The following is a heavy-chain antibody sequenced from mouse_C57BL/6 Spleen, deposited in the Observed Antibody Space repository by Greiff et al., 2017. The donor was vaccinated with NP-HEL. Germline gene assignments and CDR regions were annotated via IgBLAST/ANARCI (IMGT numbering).Heavy chain of an antibody. CDR1: GYAFSSSW. CDR3: ARSDGPYYFDY. Sequence: QVQLKESGPELVKPGASVKISCKASGYAFSSSWMNWVKQRPGKGLEWIGRIYPGDGDTNYNGKFKGKATLTADKSSSTAYMQLSSLTSEDSAVYFCARSDGPYYFDYWGQGTTLTVSS. CDR2: IYPGDGDT. J-gene: IGHJ2*01. D-gene: IGHD2-3*01. V-gene: IGHV1-82*01.